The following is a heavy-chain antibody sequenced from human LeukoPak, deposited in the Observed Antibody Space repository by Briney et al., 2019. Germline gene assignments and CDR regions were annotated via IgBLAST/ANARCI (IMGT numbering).Heavy chain of an antibody. CDR2: INPNSGGT. Sequence: ASVKVSCKASGYTFTGYYMHWVRQAPGQGLEWMGGINPNSGGTNYAQKFQGRVTMTRDTSISTAYMELSRLRSDDTAVYYCARGVTGGDYGLSSPFNWFDPWGQGTLVTVSS. D-gene: IGHD4-17*01. CDR1: GYTFTGYY. J-gene: IGHJ5*02. CDR3: ARGVTGGDYGLSSPFNWFDP. V-gene: IGHV1-2*02.